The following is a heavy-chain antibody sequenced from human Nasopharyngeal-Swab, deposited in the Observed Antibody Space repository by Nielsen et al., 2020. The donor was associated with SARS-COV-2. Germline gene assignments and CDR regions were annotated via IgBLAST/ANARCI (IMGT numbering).Heavy chain of an antibody. CDR3: AKGQGADWYFDL. CDR1: GFTFSSYA. Sequence: VGSLRLSCAASGFTFSSYAMNCVRQAPGKGLEWVSGITVIGRSPYYADSVKGRFTLSRDNSKNTLYLQMNSLRAEDTAVYYCAKGQGADWYFDLWGRGTLVTVSS. V-gene: IGHV3-23*01. J-gene: IGHJ2*01. CDR2: ITVIGRSP.